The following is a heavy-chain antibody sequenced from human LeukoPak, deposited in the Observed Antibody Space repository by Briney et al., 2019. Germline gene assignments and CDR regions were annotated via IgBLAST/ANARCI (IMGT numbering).Heavy chain of an antibody. Sequence: SQTLSLTCAVSGGSISSGGYSWSWIRQPPGKGLEWIGYIYHSGSTYYNPSLKSRVTISVDRSKNQFSLKLSSVTAADTAVYYCARVAGTTTSDYWGQGTLVTVSS. J-gene: IGHJ4*02. CDR1: GGSISSGGYS. V-gene: IGHV4-30-2*01. D-gene: IGHD1-1*01. CDR2: IYHSGST. CDR3: ARVAGTTTSDY.